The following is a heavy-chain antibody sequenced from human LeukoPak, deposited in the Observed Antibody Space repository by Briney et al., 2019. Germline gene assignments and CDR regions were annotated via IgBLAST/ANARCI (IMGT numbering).Heavy chain of an antibody. CDR1: GSAVSSGRLY. CDR2: VYYTGSA. V-gene: IGHV4-61*01. Sequence: SETLCLTCTEYGSAVSSGRLYLSGIRQPPRKGLEWIGDVYYTGSANYNPSLKSRVTISVDKSKNQFSLKLTSVTAADTAVYYCARFPRGFRYGYKFSDEWYFDYWCQGALVTVSS. D-gene: IGHD5-18*01. CDR3: ARFPRGFRYGYKFSDEWYFDY. J-gene: IGHJ4*02.